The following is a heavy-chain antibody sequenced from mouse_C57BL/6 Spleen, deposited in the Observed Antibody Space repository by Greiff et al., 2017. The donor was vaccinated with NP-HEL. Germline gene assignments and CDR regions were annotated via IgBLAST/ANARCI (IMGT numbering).Heavy chain of an antibody. Sequence: QVQLKQSGPGLVQPSQSLSITCTVSGFSLTSYGVHWVRQSPGKGLEWLGVIWRGGSTDYNAAFMSRLSITKDNSKSQVFFKMNSLQADDTAIYYCAKEGNYGNFYWYFDVWGTGTTVTVSS. CDR3: AKEGNYGNFYWYFDV. CDR2: IWRGGST. V-gene: IGHV2-5*01. D-gene: IGHD2-1*01. J-gene: IGHJ1*03. CDR1: GFSLTSYG.